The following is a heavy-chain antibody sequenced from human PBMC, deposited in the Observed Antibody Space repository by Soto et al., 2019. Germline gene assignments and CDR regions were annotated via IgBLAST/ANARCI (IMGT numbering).Heavy chain of an antibody. CDR1: GYTFTSYG. CDR3: AREAFSSSSGENWFDP. V-gene: IGHV1-18*04. J-gene: IGHJ5*02. CDR2: ISAYNGNT. Sequence: ASVKVTCKASGYTFTSYGISWVRQAPGQGLEWMGWISAYNGNTNYAQKLQCRVTMTTDTSTSTAYMELRSLRSDDTAVYYCAREAFSSSSGENWFDPWGQGTLVTVSS. D-gene: IGHD6-6*01.